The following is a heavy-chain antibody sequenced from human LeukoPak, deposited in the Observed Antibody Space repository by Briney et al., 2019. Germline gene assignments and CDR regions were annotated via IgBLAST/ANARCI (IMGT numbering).Heavy chain of an antibody. CDR2: ISYSGST. J-gene: IGHJ4*02. CDR3: ARHSRDGYNFWVFDY. D-gene: IGHD5-24*01. CDR1: GGSISSYY. Sequence: PSETLSLTCTVSGGSISSYYWSWIRQPPGKGLEWIGYISYSGSTNYNPSLKSRVTISVDTSKKQFSLKLSSVTAADTAVYYCARHSRDGYNFWVFDYWGQGTLVTVSS. V-gene: IGHV4-59*01.